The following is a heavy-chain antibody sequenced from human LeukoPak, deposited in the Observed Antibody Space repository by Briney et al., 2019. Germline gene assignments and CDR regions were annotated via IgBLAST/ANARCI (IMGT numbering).Heavy chain of an antibody. CDR2: IIPIFGTA. CDR3: ARGRDDNSGYYYGSFDY. D-gene: IGHD3-22*01. CDR1: GGTFSSYA. J-gene: IGHJ4*02. Sequence: GASVKVSCKASGGTFSSYAISWVRQAPGQGLEWMGGIIPIFGTANYAQKVQGRVTITADESTSTAYMELSSLRSEDTAVYYCARGRDDNSGYYYGSFDYWGQGTLVTVSS. V-gene: IGHV1-69*13.